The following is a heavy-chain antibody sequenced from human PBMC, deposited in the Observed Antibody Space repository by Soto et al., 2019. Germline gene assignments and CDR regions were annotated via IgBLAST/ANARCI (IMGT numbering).Heavy chain of an antibody. J-gene: IGHJ4*02. V-gene: IGHV3-9*01. D-gene: IGHD1-26*01. CDR1: GFTFDDYA. CDR2: ISWNSGSI. CDR3: AKDFQWVGATRFDY. Sequence: EVQLVESGGGLVQPGRSLRLSCAASGFTFDDYAMHWVRQAPGKGLEWVSGISWNSGSIGYADSVKGRFTISRDNAKNSLYLQMNSLRVEDTALYYCAKDFQWVGATRFDYWGQGTLVTVSS.